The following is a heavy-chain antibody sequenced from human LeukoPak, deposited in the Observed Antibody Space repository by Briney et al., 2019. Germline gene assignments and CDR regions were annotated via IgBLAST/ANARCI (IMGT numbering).Heavy chain of an antibody. J-gene: IGHJ4*02. CDR2: IYYSGST. Sequence: PSQTLSLTCTVSGGSISSGGYYWSWIRQHPGKGLEWIGYIYYSGSTYYNPSLKSRVTISVDTSKNQFSLKLSSVTAADTVVYYCAAGRMATIWVDYWGQGTLVTVSS. CDR1: GGSISSGGYY. CDR3: AAGRMATIWVDY. V-gene: IGHV4-31*03. D-gene: IGHD5-24*01.